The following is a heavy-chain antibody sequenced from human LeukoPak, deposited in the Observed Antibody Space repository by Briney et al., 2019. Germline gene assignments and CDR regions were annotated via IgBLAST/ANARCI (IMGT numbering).Heavy chain of an antibody. V-gene: IGHV3-74*01. Sequence: GGSLRLSCAASGLTFSSYWMYWVRQAPGKGLVWVSRIDSDGSSTTYADSVKGRFTISRDNAKNTLYLQMNSLTAGDTAVYYCTRASPNTDWSHDIWGQGTVVTVSS. D-gene: IGHD3-9*01. CDR1: GLTFSSYW. J-gene: IGHJ3*02. CDR2: IDSDGSST. CDR3: TRASPNTDWSHDI.